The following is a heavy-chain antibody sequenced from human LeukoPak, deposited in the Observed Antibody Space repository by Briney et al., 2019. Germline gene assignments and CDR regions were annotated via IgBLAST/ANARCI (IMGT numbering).Heavy chain of an antibody. V-gene: IGHV3-66*01. J-gene: IGHJ4*02. CDR1: GFIVSNNY. D-gene: IGHD5-18*01. CDR2: IYSDGRT. Sequence: GGSLRLSCAASGFIVSNNYMFWVRQAPGKGLEWVSAIYSDGRTYYADSVRGRFTISRGISKSTLYLQMSSLRAEDTAVYFCSRVGYTYKTRALWGQGTLVTVSS. CDR3: SRVGYTYKTRAL.